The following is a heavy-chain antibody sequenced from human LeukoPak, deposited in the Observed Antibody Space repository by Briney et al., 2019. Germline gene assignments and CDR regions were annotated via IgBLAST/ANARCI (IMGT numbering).Heavy chain of an antibody. CDR2: IYYSGST. Sequence: SETLSLTCTVPGGSISSYYWSWIRHPPGKGLEWIGYIYYSGSTNYNPSLKSRVTISVDTSKNQFSLKLSSVTAADTAVYYCARDRYGSGGFDYWGQGTLVTVSS. CDR3: ARDRYGSGGFDY. J-gene: IGHJ4*02. V-gene: IGHV4-59*01. D-gene: IGHD3-10*01. CDR1: GGSISSYY.